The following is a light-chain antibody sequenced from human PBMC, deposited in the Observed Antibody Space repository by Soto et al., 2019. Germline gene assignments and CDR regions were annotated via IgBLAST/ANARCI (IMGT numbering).Light chain of an antibody. J-gene: IGLJ3*02. Sequence: QLVLTQSSSASASLGSSVKLTCTLSSGHRSYIIAWHQQQPGKAPRYLMKLEGSGSYNKGSGIPDRFSGSSSGADRYLTISNLQFEDEADYYCETWDSNTRVFGGRTKLTLL. CDR2: LEGSGSY. CDR1: SGHRSYI. V-gene: IGLV4-60*02. CDR3: ETWDSNTRV.